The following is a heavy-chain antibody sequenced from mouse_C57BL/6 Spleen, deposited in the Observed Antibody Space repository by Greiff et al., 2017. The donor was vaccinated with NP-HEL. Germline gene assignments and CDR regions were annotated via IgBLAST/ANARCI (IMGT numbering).Heavy chain of an antibody. CDR3: ARVYYSNYEVGFAY. CDR1: GFTFSSYA. Sequence: EVQRVESGGGLVKPGGSLKLSCAASGFTFSSYAMSWVRQTPEKRLEWVATISDGGRYTYYPDNVKGRFTISRDNAKNNLYLQMSHLKSEDTAMYYCARVYYSNYEVGFAYWGQGTLVTVSA. J-gene: IGHJ3*01. D-gene: IGHD2-5*01. V-gene: IGHV5-4*01. CDR2: ISDGGRYT.